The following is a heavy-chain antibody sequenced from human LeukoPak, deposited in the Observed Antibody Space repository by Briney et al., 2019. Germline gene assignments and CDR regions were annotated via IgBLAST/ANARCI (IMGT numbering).Heavy chain of an antibody. D-gene: IGHD5-18*01. Sequence: GESLKISCKGSGYRFASYWIGWVRQMPGKGLEWMGIIYPGDSDTRYSPSFQGQGQVTISADKSTSTAYLQWSSLKASDSAMYYCARSGYTYGFDYWGQGTLVTVSS. J-gene: IGHJ4*02. CDR3: ARSGYTYGFDY. CDR2: IYPGDSDT. V-gene: IGHV5-51*01. CDR1: GYRFASYW.